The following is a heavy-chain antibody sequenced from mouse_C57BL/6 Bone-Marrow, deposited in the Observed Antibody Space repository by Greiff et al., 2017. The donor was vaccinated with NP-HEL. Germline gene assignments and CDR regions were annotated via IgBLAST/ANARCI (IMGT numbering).Heavy chain of an antibody. CDR3: AREGDQAGDY. CDR2: INPGSGGT. Sequence: QVQLQQSGAELVRPGTSVKVSCKASGYAFTNYLIEWVKQRPGQGLEWIGVINPGSGGTNYTEKFKGKATLTADKSSSTAYMQLSSLTSEDSAVYFCAREGDQAGDYWGQGTTLTVSS. D-gene: IGHD2-13*01. V-gene: IGHV1-54*01. J-gene: IGHJ2*01. CDR1: GYAFTNYL.